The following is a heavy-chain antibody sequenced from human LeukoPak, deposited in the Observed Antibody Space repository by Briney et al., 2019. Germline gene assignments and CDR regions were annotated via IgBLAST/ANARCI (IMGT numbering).Heavy chain of an antibody. V-gene: IGHV1-2*02. CDR3: ARGPITMIVVVNGDY. J-gene: IGHJ4*02. D-gene: IGHD3-22*01. CDR1: GYTFTGYY. Sequence: ASVKVSCKASGYTFTGYYMHWVRQAPGQGLEWMGWINPNSGGTNYAQKFQGRVTMTRDTSISTAYMELSRLRSDDAAVYYCARGPITMIVVVNGDYWGQGTLVTVSS. CDR2: INPNSGGT.